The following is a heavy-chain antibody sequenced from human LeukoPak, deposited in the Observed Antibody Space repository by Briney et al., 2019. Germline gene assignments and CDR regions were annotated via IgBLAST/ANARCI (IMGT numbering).Heavy chain of an antibody. CDR2: IYHSGST. CDR3: AREGGSYAFDI. CDR1: GGSFSGYY. D-gene: IGHD1-26*01. V-gene: IGHV4-34*01. Sequence: PSETLSLTCAVYGGSFSGYYWTWIRQPPGKGLEWIGSIYHSGSTYYNPSLKSRVTISVDTSKNQFSLKLSSVTAADTAVYYCAREGGSYAFDIWGQGTMVTVAS. J-gene: IGHJ3*02.